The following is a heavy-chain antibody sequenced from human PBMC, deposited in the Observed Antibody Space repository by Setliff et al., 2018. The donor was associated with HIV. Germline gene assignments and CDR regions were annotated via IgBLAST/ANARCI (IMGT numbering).Heavy chain of an antibody. D-gene: IGHD3-16*01. CDR1: RDSINGHW. CDR2: IHYSGIT. J-gene: IGHJ6*02. V-gene: IGHV4-59*08. Sequence: PSETLSLTCTVSRDSINGHWWSWIRQPPGKGLEWTGSIHYSGITHYNPSLKSRVTMSVDTSKNQFSLKLSSVTAADTAVYYCARGGYYYYFGVDVWGQGTTVTVSS. CDR3: ARGGYYYYFGVDV.